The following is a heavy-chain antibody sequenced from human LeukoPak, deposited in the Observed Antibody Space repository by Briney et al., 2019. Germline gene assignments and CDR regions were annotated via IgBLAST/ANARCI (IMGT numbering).Heavy chain of an antibody. J-gene: IGHJ6*02. CDR2: ISTSGGTT. CDR1: GFTFSSYA. CDR3: AKVPYSDYGSGRPPFMDV. V-gene: IGHV3-23*01. Sequence: GGSLRLSCAASGFTFSSYAMSWVRQAPGKGLEWVSGISTSGGTTSYADSVKGRFTISRDNPRNTLYMQMSSLRDEDTAVYYCAKVPYSDYGSGRPPFMDVWGQGTTVAVS. D-gene: IGHD3-10*01.